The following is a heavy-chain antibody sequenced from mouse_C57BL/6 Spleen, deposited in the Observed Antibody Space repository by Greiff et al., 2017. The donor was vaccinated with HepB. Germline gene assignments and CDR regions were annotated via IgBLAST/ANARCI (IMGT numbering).Heavy chain of an antibody. CDR3: AKERVYYGSSYFDY. J-gene: IGHJ2*01. D-gene: IGHD1-1*01. CDR2: ISDGGSYT. Sequence: EVQVVESGGGLVKPGGSLKLSCAASGFTFSSYAMSWVRQTPEKRLEWVATISDGGSYTYYPDNVKGRFTISRDNAKNTLYLQMSHLKSEDTAMYYCAKERVYYGSSYFDYWGQGTTLTVSS. CDR1: GFTFSSYA. V-gene: IGHV5-4*01.